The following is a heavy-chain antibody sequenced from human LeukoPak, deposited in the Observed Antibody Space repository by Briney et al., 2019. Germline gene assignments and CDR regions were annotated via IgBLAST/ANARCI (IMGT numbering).Heavy chain of an antibody. CDR3: ARRLDCSSAACPPRGNYFYYYMAV. V-gene: IGHV4-39*01. CDR2: IHLSGST. Sequence: PSEALSLTCTVSGGSISSSFYWGWIRQPPGKGLEWIGSIHLSGSTFHNPSLKSRVTISVDTSKNQFSLTLRSVTAADTAVYYCARRLDCSSAACPPRGNYFYYYMAVWGKGTTVTVSS. J-gene: IGHJ6*03. D-gene: IGHD2-2*01. CDR1: GGSISSSFY.